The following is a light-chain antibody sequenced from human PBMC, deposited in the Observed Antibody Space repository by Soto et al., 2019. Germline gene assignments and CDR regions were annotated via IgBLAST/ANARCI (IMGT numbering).Light chain of an antibody. J-gene: IGLJ1*01. CDR3: CSYAGSYKV. CDR1: SSDDGGYNY. CDR2: DVS. V-gene: IGLV2-11*01. Sequence: QSALTQPRSVSGSPGQSVTISCTGTSSDDGGYNYVSWYQQHPGKAPKLMIYDVSKRPSGVPDRFSGSKSGNTASLTISGLQAEDEADYYCCSYAGSYKVFGTGTQLTVL.